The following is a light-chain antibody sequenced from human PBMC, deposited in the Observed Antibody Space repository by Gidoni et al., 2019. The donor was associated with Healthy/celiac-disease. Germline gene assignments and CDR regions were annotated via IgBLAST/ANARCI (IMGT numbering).Light chain of an antibody. Sequence: IVLTQSPGTLSLSPGERATLSCRASQYVSSSYLAWYQQKPGQAPRLLIYGASSRATGIPDRFSGSGSGTDFTLTISRLEPEDFAVYYCQQYDSSPPTFSGGTKVEIK. CDR3: QQYDSSPPT. V-gene: IGKV3-20*01. CDR2: GAS. J-gene: IGKJ4*01. CDR1: QYVSSSY.